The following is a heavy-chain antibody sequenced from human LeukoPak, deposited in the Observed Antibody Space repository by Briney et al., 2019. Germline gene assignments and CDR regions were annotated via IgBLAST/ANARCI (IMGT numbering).Heavy chain of an antibody. V-gene: IGHV1-18*04. Sequence: GASVNVSCKASGYAFTASYIHWVRQAPGQGLEWMGWINPNNGDTNYAQKLQGRVTMTTDTSTSTAYMELRSLRSDDTAVYYCARDPYYYGSGNWFDPWGQGTLVTVSS. J-gene: IGHJ5*02. CDR2: INPNNGDT. D-gene: IGHD3-10*01. CDR3: ARDPYYYGSGNWFDP. CDR1: GYAFTASY.